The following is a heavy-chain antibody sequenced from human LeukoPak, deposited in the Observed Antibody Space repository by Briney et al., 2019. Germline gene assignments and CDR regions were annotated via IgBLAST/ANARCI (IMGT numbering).Heavy chain of an antibody. CDR1: GFTFSSYA. Sequence: GGSLRLSCSASGFTFSSYAIHWVRQAPGKGLEYVSAISSNGGSTYYADSVKGRFTISRDNSKNTLYLQMSSLRAEDTAVYYCVKGITMVRGVSPFDYWGQGTLVTVSS. CDR3: VKGITMVRGVSPFDY. CDR2: ISSNGGST. V-gene: IGHV3-64D*06. J-gene: IGHJ4*02. D-gene: IGHD3-10*01.